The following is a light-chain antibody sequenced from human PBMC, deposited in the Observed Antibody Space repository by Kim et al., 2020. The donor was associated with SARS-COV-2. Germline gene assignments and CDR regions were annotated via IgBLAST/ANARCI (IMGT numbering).Light chain of an antibody. Sequence: EIVLTQSPGTLSLSPGERATLSCRASQSVSSGNFAWYQQKPGQAPRLLISGISNRATGIPDRFSGSGSGTDFTLTISRLEPEDFAVYYCQQYGSSPLTFGGGTKVDIK. CDR2: GIS. CDR1: QSVSSGN. V-gene: IGKV3-20*01. J-gene: IGKJ4*01. CDR3: QQYGSSPLT.